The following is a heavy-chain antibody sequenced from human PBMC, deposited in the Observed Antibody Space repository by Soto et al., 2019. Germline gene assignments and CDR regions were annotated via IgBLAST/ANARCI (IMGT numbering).Heavy chain of an antibody. V-gene: IGHV3-33*01. Sequence: GGSLRLSCAASGFTFSSYGMHWVRQAPGKGLEWVAVIWYDGSNKYYADSVKGRFTISRDNSKNTLYLQMNSLRAEDTAVYYCARDVVVPAAQMDVWGQGTTVTVSS. J-gene: IGHJ6*02. CDR3: ARDVVVPAAQMDV. D-gene: IGHD2-2*01. CDR2: IWYDGSNK. CDR1: GFTFSSYG.